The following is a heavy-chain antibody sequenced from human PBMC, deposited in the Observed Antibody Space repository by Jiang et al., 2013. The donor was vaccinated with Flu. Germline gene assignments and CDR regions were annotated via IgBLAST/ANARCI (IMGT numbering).Heavy chain of an antibody. V-gene: IGHV1-3*01. CDR1: GYTFTSYA. D-gene: IGHD3-3*01. CDR2: INAGNGNT. Sequence: EVKKPGASVKVSCKASGYTFTSYAMHWVRQAPGQRLEWMGWINAGNGNTKYSQKFQGRVTITRDTSASTAYMELSSLRSEDTAVYYCARGGITIFGVVKLDWFDPWGQGTLVTVSS. J-gene: IGHJ5*02. CDR3: ARGGITIFGVVKLDWFDP.